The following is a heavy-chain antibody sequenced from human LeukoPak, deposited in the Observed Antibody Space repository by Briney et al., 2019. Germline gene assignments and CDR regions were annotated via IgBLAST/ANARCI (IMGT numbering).Heavy chain of an antibody. J-gene: IGHJ4*02. CDR3: AKPPPTTGSEGPEYYFDY. CDR1: GFTFSSYA. Sequence: GGSLRLSCAASGFTFSSYAMSWVRQAPGKGLEWVSAISGSGGSTYYADSVKGRFTISRDNSKSTLYLQMNSLRAEDTAVYYCAKPPPTTGSEGPEYYFDYWGQGTLVTVSS. CDR2: ISGSGGST. V-gene: IGHV3-23*01. D-gene: IGHD6-19*01.